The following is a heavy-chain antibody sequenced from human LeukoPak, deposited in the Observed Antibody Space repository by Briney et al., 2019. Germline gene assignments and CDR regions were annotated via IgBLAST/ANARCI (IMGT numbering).Heavy chain of an antibody. CDR3: ARSSGYDFWSGYYGNYFDY. CDR2: IYYSGST. Sequence: PSETLSLTCTVSGGSISSGGYYWSWIRQHPGKGLEWIGYIYYSGSTYYNPSLKSRVTISVDTSKNQFSLKLSSVTAADTAVYYCARSSGYDFWSGYYGNYFDYWGQGTLVTVSS. V-gene: IGHV4-31*03. J-gene: IGHJ4*02. D-gene: IGHD3-3*01. CDR1: GGSISSGGYY.